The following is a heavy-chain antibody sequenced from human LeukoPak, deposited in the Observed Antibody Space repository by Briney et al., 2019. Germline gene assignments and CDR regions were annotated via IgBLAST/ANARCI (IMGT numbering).Heavy chain of an antibody. CDR1: GYTFTGYY. CDR2: INPNSGGT. V-gene: IGHV1-2*06. J-gene: IGHJ6*02. CDR3: ATQHRDGYNLYYYGMDV. Sequence: ASVKVSCKASGYTFTGYYMHWVRQAPGQGLEWMGRINPNSGGTNYAQKFQGRVTMTRDTSIGTAYMELSRLRSDDTAVYYCATQHRDGYNLYYYGMDVWGQGTTVTVSS. D-gene: IGHD5-24*01.